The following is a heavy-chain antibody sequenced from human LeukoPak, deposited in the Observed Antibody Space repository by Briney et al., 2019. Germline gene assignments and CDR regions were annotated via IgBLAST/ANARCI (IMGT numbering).Heavy chain of an antibody. Sequence: ASVKVSCKASGYTFTDYYMHWVRQAPGQGLEWMGWVIPKSGGTNYAQEFQGRVTMTRDTSISTAYMDLSRLRSDDTAVYYCARFAAMPAWGQGTLVTVSS. CDR3: ARFAAMPA. J-gene: IGHJ5*02. CDR2: VIPKSGGT. V-gene: IGHV1-2*02. D-gene: IGHD2-2*01. CDR1: GYTFTDYY.